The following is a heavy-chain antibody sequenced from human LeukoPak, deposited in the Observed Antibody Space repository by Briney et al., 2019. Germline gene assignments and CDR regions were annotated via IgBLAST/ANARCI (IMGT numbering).Heavy chain of an antibody. CDR1: GFNFRNYG. CDR3: ASPRDYGLREPFDY. CDR2: IWFDGSKT. D-gene: IGHD4-17*01. J-gene: IGHJ4*02. Sequence: PGTSLRLSCGVTGFNFRNYGMHWVRQAPGKGLEWVALIWFDGSKTYHADSVKGRFTISRDNAKNSLYLQMNSLRAEDTAVYYCASPRDYGLREPFDYWGQGTLVTVSS. V-gene: IGHV3-33*03.